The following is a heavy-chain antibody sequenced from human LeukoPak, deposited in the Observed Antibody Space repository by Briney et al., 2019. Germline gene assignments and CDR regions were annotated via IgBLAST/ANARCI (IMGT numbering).Heavy chain of an antibody. CDR2: IYYSGST. Sequence: SETLSLTCTVSGGSISSSSYYWGWIRQPPGEGLEWIGSIYYSGSTYYNPSLKSRVTISVDTSKNQFSLKLSSVTAADTAVYYCARAIGAPGDYYYYMDVWGKGTTVTVSS. CDR1: GGSISSSSYY. CDR3: ARAIGAPGDYYYYMDV. V-gene: IGHV4-39*07. D-gene: IGHD1-26*01. J-gene: IGHJ6*03.